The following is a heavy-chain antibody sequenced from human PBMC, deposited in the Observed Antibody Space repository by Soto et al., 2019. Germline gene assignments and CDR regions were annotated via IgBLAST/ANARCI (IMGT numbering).Heavy chain of an antibody. V-gene: IGHV3-23*01. CDR2: VSGGGDNT. J-gene: IGHJ3*02. D-gene: IGHD3-10*01. CDR1: GFTFSSYA. Sequence: EVQLLESGGGSVQPGGSLRLSCAASGFTFSSYAMGWVRQAPGKGLEWVSTVSGGGDNTYYADPVKGRFTITRYNSKNTLDLEMNSLRVEDTAVYYCAKMYYYGSGRAFDIWGQGTMVTVSS. CDR3: AKMYYYGSGRAFDI.